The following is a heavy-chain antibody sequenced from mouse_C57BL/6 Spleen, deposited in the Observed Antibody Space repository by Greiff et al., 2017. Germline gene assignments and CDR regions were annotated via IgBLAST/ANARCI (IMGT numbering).Heavy chain of an antibody. CDR3: ARHYYGSPTLFDV. CDR1: GYTFTSYW. J-gene: IGHJ1*03. D-gene: IGHD1-1*01. V-gene: IGHV1-64*01. Sequence: QVQLKQPGAELVKPGASVKLSCKASGYTFTSYWMHWVKQRPGQGLEWIGMIHPNSGSTNYNEKFKSKATLTVDKSSSTAYMQLSSLTSEDSAVYYCARHYYGSPTLFDVWGTGTTVTVSS. CDR2: IHPNSGST.